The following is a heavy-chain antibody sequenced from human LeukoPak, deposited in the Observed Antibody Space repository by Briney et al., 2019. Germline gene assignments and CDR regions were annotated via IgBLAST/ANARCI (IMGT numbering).Heavy chain of an antibody. D-gene: IGHD2-2*01. Sequence: GGSLGLSCAASGFTFSSYWMSWVRQAPGKGLEWVANIKQDGSEKYYVDSVKGRFTISRDNAKNSLYLQMNSLRAEDTAVYYCARDSSYCSSTSCYEDYGMDVWGQGTTVTVSS. V-gene: IGHV3-7*01. J-gene: IGHJ6*02. CDR3: ARDSSYCSSTSCYEDYGMDV. CDR1: GFTFSSYW. CDR2: IKQDGSEK.